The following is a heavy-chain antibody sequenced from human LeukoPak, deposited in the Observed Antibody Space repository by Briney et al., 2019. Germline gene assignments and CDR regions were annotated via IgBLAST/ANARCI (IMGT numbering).Heavy chain of an antibody. CDR1: GYTFTSYG. Sequence: GASVKVSCKASGYTFTSYGISWVRQAPGQGLEGMGWISAYNGNTNYAQKLQGRVTMTTDTSTSTAYMELRSLRSDDTAVYYCARGGQGITMVRGDFDSWGPGTLVTVSS. CDR3: ARGGQGITMVRGDFDS. V-gene: IGHV1-18*04. D-gene: IGHD3-10*01. CDR2: ISAYNGNT. J-gene: IGHJ4*02.